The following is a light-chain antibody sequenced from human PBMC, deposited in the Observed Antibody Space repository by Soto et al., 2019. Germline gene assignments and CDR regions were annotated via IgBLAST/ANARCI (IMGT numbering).Light chain of an antibody. CDR2: EAS. J-gene: IGKJ2*01. CDR3: QQYNNWPPMYT. CDR1: QGVSNN. Sequence: EIVMTQSPATLPVSPGESATLSCRTSQGVSNNLAWYQQKPGQAPRLLTYEASTRATSTPARFSGSGSETEFTLTISNLQSEDFAVYYCQQYNNWPPMYTFGQGTKLEIK. V-gene: IGKV3-15*01.